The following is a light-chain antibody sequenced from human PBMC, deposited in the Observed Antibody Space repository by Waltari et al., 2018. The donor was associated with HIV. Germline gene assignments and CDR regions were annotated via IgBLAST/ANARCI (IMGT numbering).Light chain of an antibody. CDR1: SPNIGAGYD. J-gene: IGLJ2*01. Sequence: QSVLTQPPSVSGAPGQRVTISCLGSSPNIGAGYDVHWYQTIPGAAPKPPNYHNSHRPSGVPDRFSGSKSGTSASLAITGLQAEDEADYYCQSYDSSLSAVFGGGTKLTVL. CDR3: QSYDSSLSAV. V-gene: IGLV1-40*01. CDR2: HNS.